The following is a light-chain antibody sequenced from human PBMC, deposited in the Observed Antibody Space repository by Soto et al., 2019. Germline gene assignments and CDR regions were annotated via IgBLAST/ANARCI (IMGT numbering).Light chain of an antibody. CDR3: CSYAGSTTLYV. Sequence: QSALTQPASVSGSPGQSITISCTGTSSDIGSYNLVSWYQQHPDKAPKLMIYEGSQRPSGVSNRFSGSKSGNTASLTISGLQAEDEADYYCCSYAGSTTLYVFGTGTKLTVL. CDR2: EGS. J-gene: IGLJ1*01. CDR1: SSDIGSYNL. V-gene: IGLV2-23*01.